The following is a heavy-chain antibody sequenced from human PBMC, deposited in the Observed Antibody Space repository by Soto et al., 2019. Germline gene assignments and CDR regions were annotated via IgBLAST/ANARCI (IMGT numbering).Heavy chain of an antibody. CDR3: ARAAGSYSSPDYYSGMDV. CDR2: ISYSGNT. J-gene: IGHJ6*02. V-gene: IGHV4-59*01. D-gene: IGHD3-10*01. CDR1: GGSFSGYY. Sequence: SETLSLTCAVYGGSFSGYYWSWIRQPPGKGLEWIGYISYSGNTNYNPSLESRVTISVDTSKNRFSLKLTSVTAADTAVYYCARAAGSYSSPDYYSGMDVWGQGTTVTVSS.